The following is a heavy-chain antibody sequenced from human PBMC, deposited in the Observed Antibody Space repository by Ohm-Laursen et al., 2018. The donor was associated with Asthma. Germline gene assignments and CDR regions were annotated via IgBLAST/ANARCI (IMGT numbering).Heavy chain of an antibody. CDR1: GFTFSSCA. J-gene: IGHJ4*02. V-gene: IGHV3-30-3*01. CDR3: ARDPRGGSSSFDTFDS. Sequence: SLRLSCTASGFTFSSCAMHWVRQAPGKGLEWVAVISYDGSSKYYAASVKGRFTISRDNSKNTLYLQMNSLRAEDTAVYFCARDPRGGSSSFDTFDSWGQGTLVTVSS. CDR2: ISYDGSSK. D-gene: IGHD6-6*01.